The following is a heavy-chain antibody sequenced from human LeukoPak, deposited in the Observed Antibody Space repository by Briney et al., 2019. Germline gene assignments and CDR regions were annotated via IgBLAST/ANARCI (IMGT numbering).Heavy chain of an antibody. Sequence: PGGSLRLSCAASGFTFEDYAMHWVRQAPGKGLEWVSGISWNSGNIGYADSVKGRFTISRDNAKSSLYLQMNSLRAEDTALYYCAKGQQMWLVFFDYWGQGTLVTVSS. J-gene: IGHJ4*02. CDR3: AKGQQMWLVFFDY. CDR2: ISWNSGNI. V-gene: IGHV3-9*01. D-gene: IGHD5-18*01. CDR1: GFTFEDYA.